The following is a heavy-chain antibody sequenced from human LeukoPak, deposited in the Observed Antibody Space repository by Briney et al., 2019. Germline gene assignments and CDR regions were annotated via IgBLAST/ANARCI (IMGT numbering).Heavy chain of an antibody. CDR3: AASLPNIVVVPATKGPFGY. D-gene: IGHD2-2*01. CDR1: GFTFSSYT. V-gene: IGHV3-23*01. Sequence: PGGSLRLSCAASGFTFSSYTMSWVRQAPGKGLEWVSGVSGSGGNIHYADSVKGRFTISRDNSKNTLYLQMNGLRAEDTAVYYCAASLPNIVVVPATKGPFGYWGQGALVTVSS. CDR2: VSGSGGNI. J-gene: IGHJ4*02.